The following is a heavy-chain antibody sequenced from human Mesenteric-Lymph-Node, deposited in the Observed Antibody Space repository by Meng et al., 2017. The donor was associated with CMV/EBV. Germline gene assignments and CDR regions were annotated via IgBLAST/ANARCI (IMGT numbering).Heavy chain of an antibody. CDR3: ARGHSSSSWSYYYYGMDV. D-gene: IGHD6-6*01. V-gene: IGHV4-34*01. J-gene: IGHJ6*02. CDR1: GGSFSGYY. CDR2: INHSGST. Sequence: SETLSLTCAVYGGSFSGYYWSWIRQPPGKGLEWIGEINHSGSTNYNPSLKSRVTISVDTSKNQFSLKLSSVTAADTAVYYCARGHSSSSWSYYYYGMDVWGQGTTVTVSS.